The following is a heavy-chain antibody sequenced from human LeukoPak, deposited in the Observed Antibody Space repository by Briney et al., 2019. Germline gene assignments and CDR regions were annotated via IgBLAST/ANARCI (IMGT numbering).Heavy chain of an antibody. Sequence: ASVKVSCKVSGYTLTELSMHWVRQAPGKGLEWMGGFDPEDGETIYAQKFQGRVTMTEDTSTDTAYMELSSLRSEDTAVYYCATHSPGGYYGSGSSGYWGQGTLVTVSS. CDR1: GYTLTELS. CDR3: ATHSPGGYYGSGSSGY. D-gene: IGHD3-10*01. CDR2: FDPEDGET. V-gene: IGHV1-24*01. J-gene: IGHJ4*02.